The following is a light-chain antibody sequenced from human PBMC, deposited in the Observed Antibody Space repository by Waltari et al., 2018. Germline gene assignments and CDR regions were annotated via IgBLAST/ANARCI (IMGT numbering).Light chain of an antibody. J-gene: IGKJ4*01. CDR3: QQYGSSALT. Sequence: EIVLTQSPGTLSLSPGERATLSCRASQSVSSSYLAWYQQKPGQAPRLRIYGASSRATGIPDRFSGSVSGTDFTLTISRLEPEDFAVYYCQQYGSSALTFGGGTKVEIK. CDR2: GAS. CDR1: QSVSSSY. V-gene: IGKV3-20*01.